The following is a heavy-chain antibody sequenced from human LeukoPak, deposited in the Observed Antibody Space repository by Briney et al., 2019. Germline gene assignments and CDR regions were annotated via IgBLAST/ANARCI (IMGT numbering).Heavy chain of an antibody. CDR3: AGTTVTTGLIDY. CDR1: GGSISSYY. Sequence: SETLSLTCTVSGGSISSYYWSWIRQPPGKGLEWIGYIYTSGSTNYNPSLKSRVTISGDTSKNQFSLKLSSVTAADTAVYYCAGTTVTTGLIDYWGQGTLVTVSS. D-gene: IGHD4-11*01. CDR2: IYTSGST. V-gene: IGHV4-4*09. J-gene: IGHJ4*02.